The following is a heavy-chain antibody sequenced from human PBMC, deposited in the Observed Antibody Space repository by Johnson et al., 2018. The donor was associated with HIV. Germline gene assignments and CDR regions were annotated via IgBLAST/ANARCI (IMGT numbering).Heavy chain of an antibody. J-gene: IGHJ3*02. D-gene: IGHD1-26*01. CDR2: IKQDGSEK. CDR1: GFTFSSYW. CDR3: ATGLVGATGAFDI. V-gene: IGHV3-7*05. Sequence: VQLVESGGGVVQPGRSLRLSCAASGFTFSSYWMSWVRQAPGKGLEWVANIKQDGSEKYYVDSVKGRFTISRDNAKNSLYLQMNSLRAEDTAVYYCATGLVGATGAFDIWGQGTMVTVSS.